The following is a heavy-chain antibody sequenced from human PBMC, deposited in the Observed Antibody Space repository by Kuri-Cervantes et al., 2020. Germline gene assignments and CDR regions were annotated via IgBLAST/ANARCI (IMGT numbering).Heavy chain of an antibody. CDR2: ISSSSSYI. Sequence: LSLPCAASGFPFSRYSMNWVRQAPGKGLEWVSSISSSSSYIYYADSVKGRFTISRDNAKNSLYLQMHSLRAEDTAVYYCARDRYSGYDYGYYYYYMDVWGKGTTVTVSS. CDR3: ARDRYSGYDYGYYYYYMDV. V-gene: IGHV3-21*01. D-gene: IGHD5-12*01. J-gene: IGHJ6*03. CDR1: GFPFSRYS.